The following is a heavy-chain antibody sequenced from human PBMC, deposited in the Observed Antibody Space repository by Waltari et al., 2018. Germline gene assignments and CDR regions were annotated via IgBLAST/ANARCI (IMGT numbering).Heavy chain of an antibody. D-gene: IGHD4-17*01. CDR2: VNSDRSST. V-gene: IGHV3-74*01. CDR3: ARGARRTTVTTGWWYFDL. Sequence: EVQLVESGGGLVQPGGSLRLSCAASGVTYSMYWMHWVRQAPGKGLVWVECVNSDRSSTSYADAVKGRCTSSKVTAKNTVYLQMNSLRAEDTAIYYCARGARRTTVTTGWWYFDLWGRGTLVTVSS. CDR1: GVTYSMYW. J-gene: IGHJ2*01.